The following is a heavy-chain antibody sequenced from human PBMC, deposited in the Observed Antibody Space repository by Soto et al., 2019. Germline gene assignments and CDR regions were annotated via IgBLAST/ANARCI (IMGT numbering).Heavy chain of an antibody. CDR2: IYKNGNT. V-gene: IGHV4-59*08. J-gene: IGHJ5*02. CDR1: GGSISSYY. Sequence: SETLSLTCTVSGGSISSYYWSWIRQPPGKGLEWIGYIYKNGNTKYNPSLKSRVTIAVDTSKNQFSLKLSSVTAADTAVYYCARRLTSYYSGSRGFDPWGQGTLVTVSS. D-gene: IGHD3-10*01. CDR3: ARRLTSYYSGSRGFDP.